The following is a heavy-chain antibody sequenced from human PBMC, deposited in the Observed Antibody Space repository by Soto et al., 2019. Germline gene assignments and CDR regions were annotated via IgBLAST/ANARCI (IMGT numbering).Heavy chain of an antibody. J-gene: IGHJ4*02. CDR1: GFSFSDYS. D-gene: IGHD2-21*02. Sequence: LVESGGDLVYPGGSLSLSCVGSGFSFSDYSMNWVRQAPGKGLQWVSYISSSSDKTYYADAVKGRFTVSRDNAKNALVLQMNSLRDDDTATYFCARLPKGSLVTAWGQGTRVTVSS. CDR2: ISSSSDKT. CDR3: ARLPKGSLVTA. V-gene: IGHV3-48*02.